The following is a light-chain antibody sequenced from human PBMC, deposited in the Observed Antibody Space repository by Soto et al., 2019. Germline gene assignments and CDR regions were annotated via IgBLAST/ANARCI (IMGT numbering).Light chain of an antibody. CDR3: CSSTSSSTLV. J-gene: IGLJ2*01. Sequence: QTALTQPASVSGSPGQSITISCTGTSSDVGGYNYVSWYQQHPGKAPNLMIYDVNNRPSGVSNRFSGSKSGNTASLTISGLQAEDEADYYCCSSTSSSTLVFGGGTKLTVL. CDR1: SSDVGGYNY. V-gene: IGLV2-14*01. CDR2: DVN.